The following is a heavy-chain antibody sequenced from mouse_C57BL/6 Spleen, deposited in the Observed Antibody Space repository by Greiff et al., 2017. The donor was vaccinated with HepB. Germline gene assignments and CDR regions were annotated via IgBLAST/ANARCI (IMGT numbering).Heavy chain of an antibody. D-gene: IGHD1-1*01. CDR1: GYTFTSYG. CDR2: IYPRSGNT. V-gene: IGHV1-81*01. CDR3: ARHSYGSSYNYAMDY. Sequence: QVQLKQSGAELARPGASVKLSCKASGYTFTSYGISWVKQRTGQGLEWIGEIYPRSGNTYYNEKFKGKATLTADKSSSTAYMELRSLTSEDSAVYFCARHSYGSSYNYAMDYWGQGTSVTVSS. J-gene: IGHJ4*01.